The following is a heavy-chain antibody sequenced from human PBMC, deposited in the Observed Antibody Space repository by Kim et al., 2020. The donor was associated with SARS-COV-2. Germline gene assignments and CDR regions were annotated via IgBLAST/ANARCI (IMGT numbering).Heavy chain of an antibody. V-gene: IGHV4-61*01. CDR2: MYFSGSSNTGNS. CDR1: GGSVSSGSHF. D-gene: IGHD6-19*01. CDR3: ARDGPGSSVDY. Sequence: SETLSLTFTVSGGSVSSGSHFWTWVRQPPGKGPEWVGYMYFSGSSNTGNSNHNPSLKSRVTITVDTSKNQFSLKLTSVTPADTAVYFCARDGPGSSVDYWGQGILVTVSS. J-gene: IGHJ4*02.